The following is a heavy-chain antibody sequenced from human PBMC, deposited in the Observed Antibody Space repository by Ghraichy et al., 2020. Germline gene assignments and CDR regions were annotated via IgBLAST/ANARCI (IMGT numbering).Heavy chain of an antibody. CDR1: GITFSNVW. V-gene: IGHV3-15*01. Sequence: GGSLRLSCVASGITFSNVWMSWVRQAPGKGPEWVGRIKSQIDGGTIDYATHVKDRFTISRDDSKSTLHLQMNSLNIDDTAVYYCKTDDPLWDYWGQGTLVTVSS. CDR2: IKSQIDGGTI. J-gene: IGHJ4*02. CDR3: KTDDPLWDY.